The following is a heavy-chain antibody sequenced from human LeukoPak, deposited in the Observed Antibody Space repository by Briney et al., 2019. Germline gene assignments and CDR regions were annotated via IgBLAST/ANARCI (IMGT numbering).Heavy chain of an antibody. CDR1: GGSFSGYY. D-gene: IGHD6-19*01. CDR2: INHSGST. J-gene: IGHJ4*02. Sequence: PSETLSLTCAVYGGSFSGYYWSWIRQPPGKGLEWIGEINHSGSTNYNPSLKSRVSMSVGTSKDQFSLKLSPVTAADTAVYYWARGSSGWSYYFDYWGQGTLVTVSS. V-gene: IGHV4-34*01. CDR3: ARGSSGWSYYFDY.